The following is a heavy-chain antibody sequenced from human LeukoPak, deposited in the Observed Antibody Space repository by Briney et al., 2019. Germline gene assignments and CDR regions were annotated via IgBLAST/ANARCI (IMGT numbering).Heavy chain of an antibody. J-gene: IGHJ6*03. Sequence: PGGSLRLSCAASGFTFSSYGMHWVRQAPGKGLEYVSAISSNGGSTYYANSVKGRFTISRDNSKNTLYLQMGSLRAEDMAVYYCAREWADIVVVPAATRVVGYYYYYMDVWGKGTTVTISS. CDR2: ISSNGGST. CDR3: AREWADIVVVPAATRVVGYYYYYMDV. V-gene: IGHV3-64*01. CDR1: GFTFSSYG. D-gene: IGHD2-2*01.